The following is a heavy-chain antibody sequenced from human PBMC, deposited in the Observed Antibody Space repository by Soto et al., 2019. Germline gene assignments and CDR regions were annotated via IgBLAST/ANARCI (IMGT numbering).Heavy chain of an antibody. J-gene: IGHJ4*02. Sequence: GGSLRLSCAASGSTFSSYGMHWVRQAPGKGLEWVAVIWYDGSNKYYADSVKGRFTISRDNSKNTLYLQMNSLRAEDTAVYYCAREHSSSHLDYWGQGTLVTVSS. CDR2: IWYDGSNK. CDR3: AREHSSSHLDY. D-gene: IGHD6-13*01. V-gene: IGHV3-33*01. CDR1: GSTFSSYG.